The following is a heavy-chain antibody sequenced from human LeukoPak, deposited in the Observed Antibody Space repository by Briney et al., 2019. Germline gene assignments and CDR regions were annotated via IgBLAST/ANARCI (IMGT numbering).Heavy chain of an antibody. CDR3: ARGYDILTGEGSFDY. Sequence: ASVKVSCKASGGTLSSYAISWVRQSPGQGLEGMGGMIPIFVTANYAQQFQGRVKITADESTSTAYMELSSLRSEDTAVYYCARGYDILTGEGSFDYWGQGTLVTVSS. J-gene: IGHJ4*02. V-gene: IGHV1-69*13. D-gene: IGHD3-9*01. CDR1: GGTLSSYA. CDR2: MIPIFVTA.